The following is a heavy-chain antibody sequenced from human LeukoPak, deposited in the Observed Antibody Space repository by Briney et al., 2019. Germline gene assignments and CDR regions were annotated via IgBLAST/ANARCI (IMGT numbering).Heavy chain of an antibody. V-gene: IGHV3-30*03. CDR2: ISYDGSNK. D-gene: IGHD3-9*01. CDR1: GFTFSSYG. J-gene: IGHJ3*02. Sequence: GGSLRLSCAASGFTFSSYGMHWVRQAPGKGLEWVAVISYDGSNKYYADSVKGRFTISRDNSKNTLYLQMNSLRAEDTAVYYCARDGEQLRYFDRLLSSFGQGAFDIWGQGTMVTVSS. CDR3: ARDGEQLRYFDRLLSSFGQGAFDI.